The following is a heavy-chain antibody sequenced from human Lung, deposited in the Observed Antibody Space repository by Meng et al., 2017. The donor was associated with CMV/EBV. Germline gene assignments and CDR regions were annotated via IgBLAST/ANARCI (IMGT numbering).Heavy chain of an antibody. CDR3: VRGSNTWYTYWFFDL. J-gene: IGHJ2*01. CDR2: TYYRSKWYN. D-gene: IGHD6-13*01. Sequence: VAGNSAAWNWIRQSPSRGLEWLGRTYYRSKWYNDYAVSVKSRITINPDTSKNHFSLHLNSVTPDDTAVYYCVRGSNTWYTYWFFDLWGRGTLVTVSS. CDR1: VAGNSAA. V-gene: IGHV6-1*01.